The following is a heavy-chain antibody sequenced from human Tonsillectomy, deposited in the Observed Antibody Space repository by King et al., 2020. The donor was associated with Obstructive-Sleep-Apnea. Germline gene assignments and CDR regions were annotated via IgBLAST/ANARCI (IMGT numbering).Heavy chain of an antibody. D-gene: IGHD3-22*01. Sequence: VQLVESGGGVVQPGRSLRLSCAASGFTFMSYDIHWVRQAPGEGLEWVAVVLHNGNNKYYADSGKGRFTISRDNSKNTLYLQMNSLRTEDTAVYYGARNRCVSSGVYGDDAFDIWGKGTMFTLSS. CDR3: ARNRCVSSGVYGDDAFDI. J-gene: IGHJ3*02. CDR2: VLHNGNNK. V-gene: IGHV3-30-3*01. CDR1: GFTFMSYD.